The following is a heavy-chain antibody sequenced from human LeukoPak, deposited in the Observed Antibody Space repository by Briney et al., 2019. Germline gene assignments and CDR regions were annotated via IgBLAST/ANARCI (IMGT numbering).Heavy chain of an antibody. Sequence: PGGSLRLSCAASGFTFSDYYMRWLRQAPGKGLEWVSYISSSGSTIYYADSVKGRFTISRDNAKNSLYLQMNSLRAEDTAVYYCAGYVVVAATDYSWFDPWGQGTLVTVSS. CDR3: AGYVVVAATDYSWFDP. V-gene: IGHV3-11*04. CDR2: ISSSGSTI. CDR1: GFTFSDYY. D-gene: IGHD2-15*01. J-gene: IGHJ5*02.